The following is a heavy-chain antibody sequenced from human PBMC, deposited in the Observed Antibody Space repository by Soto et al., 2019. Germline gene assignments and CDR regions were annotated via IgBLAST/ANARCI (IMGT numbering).Heavy chain of an antibody. D-gene: IGHD3-22*01. J-gene: IGHJ4*02. CDR2: ISGSGGST. CDR3: AKEPYDSSGYHGDYFDY. Sequence: GGSLRLSCAASGFTFSSYAMSWVRQAPGKGLEWVSAISGSGGSTYYADSVKGRFTISRDNSKNTLYLQMNSLRAEDTAVYYCAKEPYDSSGYHGDYFDYWGQGTLVTVSS. V-gene: IGHV3-23*01. CDR1: GFTFSSYA.